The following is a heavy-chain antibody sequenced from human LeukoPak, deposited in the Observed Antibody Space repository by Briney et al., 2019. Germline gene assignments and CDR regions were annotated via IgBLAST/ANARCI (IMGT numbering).Heavy chain of an antibody. Sequence: GGSLRLSCAASGFTFSSYEMNGVRQAPGKGLEWVSYISSSGSTIYYADSVKVRFTISRDNAKNSLYLQMNSLRAEDTAVYYCARSLWGYGGYCFDYWGQGTLVTVSS. J-gene: IGHJ4*02. D-gene: IGHD3-16*01. V-gene: IGHV3-48*03. CDR3: ARSLWGYGGYCFDY. CDR1: GFTFSSYE. CDR2: ISSSGSTI.